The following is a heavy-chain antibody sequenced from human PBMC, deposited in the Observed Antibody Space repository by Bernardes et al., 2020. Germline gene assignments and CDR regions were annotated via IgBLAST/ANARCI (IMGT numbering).Heavy chain of an antibody. D-gene: IGHD6-19*01. J-gene: IGHJ4*02. Sequence: GGSLRLSCAASGFTFSSYGIHWVRQAPGKGLEWVAVISYDGNNQHYVDSVKGRFTLSRDNSKNTVSLQMNSLRAEDTAMYFCARSQGGYTSGSFDYWGQGALVTVSS. CDR3: ARSQGGYTSGSFDY. V-gene: IGHV3-30*03. CDR1: GFTFSSYG. CDR2: ISYDGNNQ.